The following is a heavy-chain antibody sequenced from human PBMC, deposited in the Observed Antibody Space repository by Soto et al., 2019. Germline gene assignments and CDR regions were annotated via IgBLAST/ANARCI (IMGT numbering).Heavy chain of an antibody. D-gene: IGHD2-21*02. CDR2: ISYDGSNK. V-gene: IGHV3-30*18. Sequence: QVQLVESGGGVVQPGRSLRLSCAASGFTFSSYGMHWVRQAPGKGLEGVAVISYDGSNKYYADSVKRRFTISRDNSKNTLYLQMNSLRAEDTAVYYCAKPASLAYCGGDCYSDYWGQGTLVTVSS. CDR3: AKPASLAYCGGDCYSDY. J-gene: IGHJ4*02. CDR1: GFTFSSYG.